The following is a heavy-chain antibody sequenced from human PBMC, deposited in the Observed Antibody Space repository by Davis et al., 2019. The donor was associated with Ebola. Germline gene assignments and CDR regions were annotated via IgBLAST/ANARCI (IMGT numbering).Heavy chain of an antibody. Sequence: ASVKVSCKASGYTFTSYGISWVRQAPGQGLEWMGWISAYNGNTNYAQKLQGRVTMTTDTSTSTAYMELSSLRSEDTAVYYCAREKRYSSTSPLAYYYYYGMDVWGQGTTVTVSS. J-gene: IGHJ6*02. CDR2: ISAYNGNT. V-gene: IGHV1-18*01. CDR1: GYTFTSYG. D-gene: IGHD6-6*01. CDR3: AREKRYSSTSPLAYYYYYGMDV.